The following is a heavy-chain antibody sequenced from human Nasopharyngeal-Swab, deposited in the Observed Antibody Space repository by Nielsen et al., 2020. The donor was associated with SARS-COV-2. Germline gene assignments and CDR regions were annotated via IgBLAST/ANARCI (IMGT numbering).Heavy chain of an antibody. CDR2: IYHGDSTT. CDR1: GYSFSNYW. D-gene: IGHD4/OR15-4a*01. J-gene: IGHJ4*02. CDR3: ARLYGGYVDY. V-gene: IGHV5-51*01. Sequence: GESLKISCQGSGYSFSNYWMGWVRQVPGKGLEWMGIIYHGDSTTKYRPSFQGQVTISADKSISTAYLQWISLKASDTAMYFCARLYGGYVDYWGQGTLVTVSS.